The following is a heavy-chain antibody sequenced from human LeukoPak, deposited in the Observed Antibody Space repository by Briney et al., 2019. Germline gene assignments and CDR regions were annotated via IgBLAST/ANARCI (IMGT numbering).Heavy chain of an antibody. J-gene: IGHJ4*02. V-gene: IGHV3-20*04. CDR1: GFTVSSNY. CDR2: IYWYGGST. D-gene: IGHD1-26*01. Sequence: VGSLRLSRAASGFTVSSNYMSWVRQAPGKELEWVSGIYWYGGSTGYADSVKGRFTISRDNAKNSLYLQMNSLRVEDTALYYCARGLFSGSPGFSYYFDYWGQGTLVTVSS. CDR3: ARGLFSGSPGFSYYFDY.